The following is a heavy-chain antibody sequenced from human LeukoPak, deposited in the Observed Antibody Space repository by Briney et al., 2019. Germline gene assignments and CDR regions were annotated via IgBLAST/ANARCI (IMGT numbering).Heavy chain of an antibody. V-gene: IGHV1-2*02. D-gene: IGHD3-22*01. CDR1: GYTFTGYC. Sequence: GASVKVSCKASGYTFTGYCMHWVRQAPGQGLEWMGWINPNSGGTNYAQKFQGRVTMTRDTSISTAYMELSRLRSDDTAVYYCARALDEYYYDSSGYSPYFDYWGQGTLVTVSS. J-gene: IGHJ4*02. CDR3: ARALDEYYYDSSGYSPYFDY. CDR2: INPNSGGT.